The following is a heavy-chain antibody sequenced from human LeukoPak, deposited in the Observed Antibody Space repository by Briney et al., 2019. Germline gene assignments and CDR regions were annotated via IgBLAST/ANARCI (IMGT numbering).Heavy chain of an antibody. J-gene: IGHJ4*02. CDR3: TTDFFQGGSDY. V-gene: IGHV3-15*01. CDR2: IKSKTYGATT. CDR1: GFTFSSAW. D-gene: IGHD3-10*01. Sequence: NPGGSLRLSCVASGFTFSSAWMNWVRQPPEKGLEWVGRIKSKTYGATTDYAAPVKGRFSISRDDSKNTLYLQMNGLKAEDTAIYFCTTDFFQGGSDYWGQGTLVTVSS.